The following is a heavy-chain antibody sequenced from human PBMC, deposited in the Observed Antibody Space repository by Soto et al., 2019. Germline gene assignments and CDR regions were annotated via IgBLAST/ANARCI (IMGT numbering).Heavy chain of an antibody. Sequence: QVQLQESGPGLVKPSQTLSLTCTVSGGSISSGGYYWSCIRQHPGKGLEWIGYIYYSGSTYYNPSLKSRVTISVDTSKNQFSLKLSSVTAADTAVYYCARETGRSRDGYTKSAFDIWGQGTMVTVSS. V-gene: IGHV4-31*03. CDR1: GGSISSGGYY. J-gene: IGHJ3*02. CDR2: IYYSGST. D-gene: IGHD5-12*01. CDR3: ARETGRSRDGYTKSAFDI.